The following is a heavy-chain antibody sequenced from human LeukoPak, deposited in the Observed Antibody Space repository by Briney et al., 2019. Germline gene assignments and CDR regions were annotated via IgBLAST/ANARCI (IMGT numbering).Heavy chain of an antibody. CDR1: GFTFSSYG. CDR3: ARARSSYGYGDAFDI. V-gene: IGHV3-30*02. CDR2: IRYDGNNK. Sequence: GGSLRLSCAASGFTFSSYGMHWVRQAPGKGLEWVAFIRYDGNNKYYADSVKGRFTISRDNSKNTLNLQMNSLRAEDTAVYYCARARSSYGYGDAFDIWGQGTMVTVSS. J-gene: IGHJ3*02. D-gene: IGHD5-18*01.